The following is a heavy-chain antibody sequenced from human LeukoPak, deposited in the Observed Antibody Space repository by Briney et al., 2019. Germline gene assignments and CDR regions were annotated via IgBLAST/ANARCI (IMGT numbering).Heavy chain of an antibody. D-gene: IGHD6-19*01. V-gene: IGHV3-23*01. CDR2: ITASGDST. Sequence: GSLRLSCAGSGFPFSSYPISWVRQPPGKGLEWVSAITASGDSTYSADSVKGRFTISRDNSKNTLYLQMNSLRAEDTAVYYCARDQQWLVGGDAFDIWGQGTMVTVSS. J-gene: IGHJ3*02. CDR3: ARDQQWLVGGDAFDI. CDR1: GFPFSSYP.